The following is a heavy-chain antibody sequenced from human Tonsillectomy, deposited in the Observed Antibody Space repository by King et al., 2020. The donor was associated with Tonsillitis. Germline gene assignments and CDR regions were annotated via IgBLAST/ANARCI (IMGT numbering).Heavy chain of an antibody. J-gene: IGHJ6*02. CDR1: GFTFSGSA. CDR2: IRSKANSYAT. Sequence: VQLVESGGGLVQPGGSLKLSCAASGFTFSGSAMHWVRQASGKGLEWVGRIRSKANSYATAYAASVKGRFTISRDDSKNTAYLQMNSLKTEDTAVYYCTSPLEYDYYYYGMDVWGQGTTLTVSS. CDR3: TSPLEYDYYYYGMDV. V-gene: IGHV3-73*01. D-gene: IGHD1-1*01.